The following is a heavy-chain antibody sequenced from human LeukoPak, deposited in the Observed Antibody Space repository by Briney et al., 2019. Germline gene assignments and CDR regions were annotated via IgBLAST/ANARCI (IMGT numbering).Heavy chain of an antibody. V-gene: IGHV3-49*04. D-gene: IGHD6-13*01. Sequence: GSLRLSCTASGFTFGDYAMSWVRQAPGKGLEWVGFIRSKAYGGTTEYAASVKGRFTISRDDSKSIAYLQMNSLKTEDTAVYYCTRELLSYSSSWYDGMDVWGQGTTVTVSS. CDR2: IRSKAYGGTT. CDR1: GFTFGDYA. CDR3: TRELLSYSSSWYDGMDV. J-gene: IGHJ6*02.